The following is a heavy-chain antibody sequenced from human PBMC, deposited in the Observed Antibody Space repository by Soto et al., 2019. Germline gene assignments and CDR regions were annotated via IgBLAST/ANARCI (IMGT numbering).Heavy chain of an antibody. CDR3: ARQADIVATIGGYYFDY. D-gene: IGHD5-12*01. J-gene: IGHJ4*02. V-gene: IGHV5-10-1*01. Sequence: GESLKISCNGSGYSFTSYCISLVRQMPGKGLDWMGRIDPSDSYTNYSPSFQGHVTISADKSISTAYLQWSSLKASDTAMYYCARQADIVATIGGYYFDYWGQGTLVTVSS. CDR2: IDPSDSYT. CDR1: GYSFTSYC.